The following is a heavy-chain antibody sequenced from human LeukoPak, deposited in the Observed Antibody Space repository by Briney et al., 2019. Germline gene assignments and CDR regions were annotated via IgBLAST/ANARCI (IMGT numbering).Heavy chain of an antibody. J-gene: IGHJ3*02. CDR2: IYSDGTT. CDR1: GFTVGSNY. D-gene: IGHD1-1*01. Sequence: GGSLRLSCAASGFTVGSNYMSWVRQAPGKGLEWVSVIYSDGTTYYAASVKGRFTISRDISKNTLYLQMNSLRVEDTAMYYCARDFLDWGTRTGAFDIWGQGTMVTLSS. V-gene: IGHV3-66*01. CDR3: ARDFLDWGTRTGAFDI.